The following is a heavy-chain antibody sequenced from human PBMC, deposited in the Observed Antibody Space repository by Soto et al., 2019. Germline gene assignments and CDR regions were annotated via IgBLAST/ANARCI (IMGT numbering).Heavy chain of an antibody. CDR3: ARDLRGSFGELFGGMDV. CDR1: GGSVSSGSYY. J-gene: IGHJ6*02. V-gene: IGHV4-61*01. D-gene: IGHD3-10*01. Sequence: SDTLALTCTVSGGSVSSGSYYWSWIRQPPGKGLEWIGYIYYSGSTNYNPSLKSRVTISVDTSKNQFSLKLSSVTAADTAVYYCARDLRGSFGELFGGMDVWGQGTTVTVSS. CDR2: IYYSGST.